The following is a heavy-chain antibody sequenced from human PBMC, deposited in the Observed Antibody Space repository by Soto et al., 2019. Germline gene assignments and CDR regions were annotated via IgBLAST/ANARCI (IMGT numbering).Heavy chain of an antibody. J-gene: IGHJ4*02. CDR1: GGSISSSIYY. V-gene: IGHV4-39*01. CDR2: IYYSGST. Sequence: PSETLSLTCTVSGGSISSSIYYWGWIRQPPGKGLEWIGSIYYSGSTYYNPSLKSRVTISVDTSKNQFSLKLSSVTAADTAVYYCARRYGALFDYWGQGTLVTVSS. D-gene: IGHD4-17*01. CDR3: ARRYGALFDY.